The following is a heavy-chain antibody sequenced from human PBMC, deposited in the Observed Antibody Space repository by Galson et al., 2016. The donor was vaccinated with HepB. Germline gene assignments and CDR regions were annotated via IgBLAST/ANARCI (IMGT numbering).Heavy chain of an antibody. J-gene: IGHJ4*02. V-gene: IGHV5-10-1*01. CDR1: GYNFISYW. D-gene: IGHD2-15*01. CDR2: IDPSDSYT. Sequence: QSGAEVKKPGESLRISCKGSGYNFISYWISWVRQMPGKGLEWMGMIDPSDSYTNYSPSFQGHVTISADKSITTAYLQWSSLKASDTAIYYCARRGCSGGACYVDYWAQGTLVTVSS. CDR3: ARRGCSGGACYVDY.